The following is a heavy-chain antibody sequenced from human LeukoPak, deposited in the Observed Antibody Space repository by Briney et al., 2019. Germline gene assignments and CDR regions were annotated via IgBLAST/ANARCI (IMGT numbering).Heavy chain of an antibody. CDR2: IYSGGST. V-gene: IGHV3-66*01. J-gene: IGHJ4*02. CDR3: ARESALRYFDY. D-gene: IGHD3-9*01. Sequence: PGGSLRLSCAASGLTVSSNYMSWVRQAPGKGLEWVSVIYSGGSTYYADTVKGRFTISRDNSKNTLYLQMNSLRAEDTAVYYCARESALRYFDYWGQGTLVTVSS. CDR1: GLTVSSNY.